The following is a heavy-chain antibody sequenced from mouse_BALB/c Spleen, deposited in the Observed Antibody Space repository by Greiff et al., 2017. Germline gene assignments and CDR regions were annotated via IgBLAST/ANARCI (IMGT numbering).Heavy chain of an antibody. CDR3: ASRYELLDY. CDR1: GFNIKDTY. D-gene: IGHD2-3*01. J-gene: IGHJ2*01. CDR2: IDPANGNT. Sequence: EVKLVESGAELVKPGASVKLSCTASGFNIKDTYMHWVKQRPEQGLEWIGRIDPANGNTKYDPKFQGKATITADTSSNTAYMQLSSLTSEDTAVYYCASRYELLDYWGQGTTLTVSS. V-gene: IGHV14-3*02.